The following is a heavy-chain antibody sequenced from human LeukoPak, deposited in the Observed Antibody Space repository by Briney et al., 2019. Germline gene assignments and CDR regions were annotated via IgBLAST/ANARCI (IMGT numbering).Heavy chain of an antibody. J-gene: IGHJ4*02. V-gene: IGHV1-2*02. Sequence: ASVKVSCKASGYTFTGYYMHWVRQAPGQGLEWMGWINPNSGGTNYAQKFQGRVTTTRDTSISTAYMELSRLRSDDTAVYYCARVGYYYDSSGYRYFDYWGQGTLVTVSS. CDR2: INPNSGGT. CDR1: GYTFTGYY. D-gene: IGHD3-22*01. CDR3: ARVGYYYDSSGYRYFDY.